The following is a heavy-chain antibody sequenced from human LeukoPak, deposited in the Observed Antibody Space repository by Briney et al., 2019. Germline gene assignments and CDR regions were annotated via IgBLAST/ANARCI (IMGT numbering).Heavy chain of an antibody. CDR3: ARGATGRFGELLFAFDY. D-gene: IGHD3-10*01. CDR2: ISSSSSYI. V-gene: IGHV3-21*01. CDR1: GFTFSSYS. Sequence: GGSLRLSCAASGFTFSSYSMNWVRQAPGKGLEWVSSISSSSSYIYYADSVKGRFTISRDNSKNTLYLQMNSLRAEDTAVYYCARGATGRFGELLFAFDYWGQGTLVTVSS. J-gene: IGHJ4*02.